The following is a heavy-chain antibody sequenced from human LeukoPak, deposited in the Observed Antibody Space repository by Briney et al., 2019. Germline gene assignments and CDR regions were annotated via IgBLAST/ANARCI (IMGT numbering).Heavy chain of an antibody. J-gene: IGHJ4*02. Sequence: ASVKVSCKASGYTFTSYGISWVRQAPGQGLEWMGWINPNSGGTNYAQKFQGRVTMTRDTSISTAYMELSRLRSDDTAVYYCARDGNLAMIVGASGFDYWGQGTLVTVSS. CDR1: GYTFTSYG. V-gene: IGHV1-2*02. CDR2: INPNSGGT. CDR3: ARDGNLAMIVGASGFDY. D-gene: IGHD3-22*01.